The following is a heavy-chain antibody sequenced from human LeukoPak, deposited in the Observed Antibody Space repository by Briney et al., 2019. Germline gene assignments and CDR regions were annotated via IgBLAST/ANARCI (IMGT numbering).Heavy chain of an antibody. CDR1: GFTFSTYN. J-gene: IGHJ4*02. D-gene: IGHD6-13*01. Sequence: PGGSLRLSCAASGFTFSTYNMNWVRQAPGKGLEWVSYISSSSGTIYYADSVQGRFTISRDNAKNSLYLQMNSLRAEDTAVYYCAKRLTASGTHYFDYWGQGTLVTVSS. CDR3: AKRLTASGTHYFDY. CDR2: ISSSSGTI. V-gene: IGHV3-48*01.